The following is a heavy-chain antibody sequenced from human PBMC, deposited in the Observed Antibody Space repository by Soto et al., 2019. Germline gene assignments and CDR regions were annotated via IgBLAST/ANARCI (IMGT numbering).Heavy chain of an antibody. D-gene: IGHD6-19*01. Sequence: SETLSLTCSVSGGSINSSSYFWGWVRQPPGKGLAWIGSIYYSGSTYYNPSLRSRVTISVDTSKNQFSLKLSSVTAADTAVFYCARHYSGGSRSWFDPWGQGTLVTVSS. V-gene: IGHV4-39*01. J-gene: IGHJ5*02. CDR1: GGSINSSSYF. CDR3: ARHYSGGSRSWFDP. CDR2: IYYSGST.